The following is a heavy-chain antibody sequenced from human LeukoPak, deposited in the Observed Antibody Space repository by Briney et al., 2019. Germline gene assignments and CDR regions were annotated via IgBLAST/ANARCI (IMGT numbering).Heavy chain of an antibody. V-gene: IGHV4-34*01. J-gene: IGHJ4*02. CDR2: INHSGST. CDR3: ARGRGYYYDSSGYIYFDY. Sequence: SETLSLTCAVYGGSFSSYYWSWIRQPPGKGLEWIGGINHSGSTNYNPSLKSRVTISVDTSKNQFSLKLSSVTAADTAVYYCARGRGYYYDSSGYIYFDYWGQGTLVTVSS. D-gene: IGHD3-22*01. CDR1: GGSFSSYY.